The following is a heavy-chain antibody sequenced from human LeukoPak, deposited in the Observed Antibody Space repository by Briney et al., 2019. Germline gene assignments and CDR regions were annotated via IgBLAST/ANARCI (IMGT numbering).Heavy chain of an antibody. CDR3: AKDARRSYYDSSGYYYGRVLGFDY. Sequence: PGGSLRLSCAASGFTFSSYSMNWVRQAPGKGLEWVSYISSSSSTIYYADSVKGRFTISRDNSKNTLYLQMNSLRAEDTAVYYCAKDARRSYYDSSGYYYGRVLGFDYWGQGTLVTVSS. CDR2: ISSSSSTI. CDR1: GFTFSSYS. D-gene: IGHD3-22*01. J-gene: IGHJ4*02. V-gene: IGHV3-48*01.